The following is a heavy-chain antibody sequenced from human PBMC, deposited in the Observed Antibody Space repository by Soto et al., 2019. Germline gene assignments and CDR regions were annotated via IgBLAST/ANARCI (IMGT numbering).Heavy chain of an antibody. CDR1: GGTFSSYT. Sequence: SVKVSFKASGGTFSSYTISWVRQAPGQGLEWMGRIIPILGIANYAQKFQGRVTITADKSTSTAYMELSSLRSEDTAVYYCARATPNCSGGSCYSTLFDYWGQGTLVTVSS. CDR2: IIPILGIA. CDR3: ARATPNCSGGSCYSTLFDY. V-gene: IGHV1-69*02. J-gene: IGHJ4*02. D-gene: IGHD2-15*01.